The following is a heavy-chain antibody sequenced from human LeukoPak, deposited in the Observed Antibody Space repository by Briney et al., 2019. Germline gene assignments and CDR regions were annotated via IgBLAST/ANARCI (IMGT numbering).Heavy chain of an antibody. Sequence: GASVKVSCKASGYTFTSYGISWVRQAPGQGLEWMGGIIPIFGTTNYAQKFQGRVTITADESTSTAYMELSSLRSEDTAVYYCARVGCRSTSCYTGFLSGYYYYMDVWGKGTTVTVSS. CDR3: ARVGCRSTSCYTGFLSGYYYYMDV. CDR2: IIPIFGTT. V-gene: IGHV1-69*13. J-gene: IGHJ6*03. D-gene: IGHD2-2*02. CDR1: GYTFTSYG.